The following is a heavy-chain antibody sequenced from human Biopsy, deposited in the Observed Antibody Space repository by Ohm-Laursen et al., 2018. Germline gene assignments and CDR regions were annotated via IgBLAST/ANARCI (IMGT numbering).Heavy chain of an antibody. CDR2: SSGYNGKT. CDR3: ARGPGKLWSGYYT. V-gene: IGHV1-18*01. J-gene: IGHJ5*02. Sequence: ASVKVSCKASGYTFTSYAISWVRQAPGQGLEWMGWSSGYNGKTNYAQKFQGRLIMTTDTSTSTAYMDLRSLRAEDTAVYYCARGPGKLWSGYYTWGQGSLVSVSS. CDR1: GYTFTSYA. D-gene: IGHD3-3*01.